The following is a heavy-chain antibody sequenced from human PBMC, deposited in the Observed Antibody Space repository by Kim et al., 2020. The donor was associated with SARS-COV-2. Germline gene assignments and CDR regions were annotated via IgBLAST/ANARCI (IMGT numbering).Heavy chain of an antibody. J-gene: IGHJ4*02. CDR3: ARAWNQFFDY. V-gene: IGHV1-46*01. D-gene: IGHD1-1*01. Sequence: RYAPNFQGRVTTTSDTSTNTVYMELSSLRSEDTAVYYCARAWNQFFDYWGQGTLVTVSS.